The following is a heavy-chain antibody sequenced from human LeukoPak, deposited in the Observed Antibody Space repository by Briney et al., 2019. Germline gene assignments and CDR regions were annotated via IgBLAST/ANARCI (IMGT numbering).Heavy chain of an antibody. Sequence: VGSLRLSCAASGFIFSSYSMNWVRQAPGKGLEWVSCISRSSSYIYYADSVKGRFTITRDNAKNSLYLQMNSLRDEDTAVYYCARAYDYVWGSYRYDIPDYFDYWGQGTLVTVSS. V-gene: IGHV3-21*01. CDR3: ARAYDYVWGSYRYDIPDYFDY. CDR2: ISRSSSYI. CDR1: GFIFSSYS. D-gene: IGHD3-16*02. J-gene: IGHJ4*02.